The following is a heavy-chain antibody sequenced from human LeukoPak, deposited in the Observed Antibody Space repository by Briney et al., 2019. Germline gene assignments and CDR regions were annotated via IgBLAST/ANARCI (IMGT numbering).Heavy chain of an antibody. CDR2: ISSSSSYI. D-gene: IGHD5-24*01. Sequence: GGSLRLSCAASGFTFSSYSMNWVRQAPGKGLEWVSSISSSSSYIYYADSVKGRFTISRDNAKNSLYLQMNSLRAEDTAVYYCARVGDGYNLSDYWGQGTLVTVSS. J-gene: IGHJ4*02. V-gene: IGHV3-21*01. CDR1: GFTFSSYS. CDR3: ARVGDGYNLSDY.